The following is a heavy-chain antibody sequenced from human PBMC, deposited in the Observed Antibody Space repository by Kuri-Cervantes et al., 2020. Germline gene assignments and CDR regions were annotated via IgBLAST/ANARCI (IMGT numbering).Heavy chain of an antibody. J-gene: IGHJ4*02. CDR3: AKDPDYYDSSPPYFDY. V-gene: IGHV3-30*18. D-gene: IGHD3-22*01. CDR2: ISYDGSNK. CDR1: GFTSSSYG. Sequence: GGSLRLSCAASGFTSSSYGMHWVRQAPGKGLEWVAVISYDGSNKYYADSVKGRFTISRDNSKNTLYLQMNSLRAEDTAVYYCAKDPDYYDSSPPYFDYWGQGTLVTVSS.